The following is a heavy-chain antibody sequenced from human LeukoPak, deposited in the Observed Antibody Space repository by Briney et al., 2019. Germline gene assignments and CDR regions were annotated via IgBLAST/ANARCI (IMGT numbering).Heavy chain of an antibody. CDR1: GGSISSGSYY. CDR2: IYTSGST. Sequence: SETLSLTCTVSGGSISSGSYYWSWIRQPAGKGLEWIGRIYTSGSTNYNPSLKSRVTISVDTSKNQFSLKLSSVTAADTAVYYCARTPRSYYYCMDVWGKGTTVTVSS. J-gene: IGHJ6*03. CDR3: ARTPRSYYYCMDV. V-gene: IGHV4-61*02.